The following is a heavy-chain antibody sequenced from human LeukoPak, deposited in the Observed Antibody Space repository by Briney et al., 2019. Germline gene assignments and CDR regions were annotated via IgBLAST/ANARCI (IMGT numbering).Heavy chain of an antibody. Sequence: SETLSLTCAVYGGSFSGYYWSWIRQPPGKGLEWIGEINHSGSTNYNPSLKSRVTISVDTSKNQFSLKLSSVTAADTAVYYCAKNGYCSSPSCFNSWFDPWGQGTLVTVSS. CDR2: INHSGST. CDR3: AKNGYCSSPSCFNSWFDP. D-gene: IGHD2-2*01. J-gene: IGHJ5*02. V-gene: IGHV4-34*01. CDR1: GGSFSGYY.